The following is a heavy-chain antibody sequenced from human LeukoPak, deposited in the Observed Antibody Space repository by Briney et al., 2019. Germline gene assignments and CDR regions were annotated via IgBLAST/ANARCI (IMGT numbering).Heavy chain of an antibody. J-gene: IGHJ5*02. CDR2: NNGDGSTT. CDR3: ARDPRNVGLAP. Sequence: PGGSLRLSCAASGFTFSSYAMNWVRQAPGEGLMYISRNNGDGSTTNYADVVKGRFTMSRDNVKNTLYLQMNSLRVEDTAVYYCARDPRNVGLAPWGQGTLVTVSS. V-gene: IGHV3-74*01. CDR1: GFTFSSYA. D-gene: IGHD2-15*01.